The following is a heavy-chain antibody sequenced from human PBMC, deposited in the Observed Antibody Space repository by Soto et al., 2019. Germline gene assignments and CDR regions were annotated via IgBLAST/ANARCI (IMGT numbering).Heavy chain of an antibody. V-gene: IGHV1-2*04. CDR1: GYTFTSYY. J-gene: IGHJ4*02. D-gene: IGHD3-10*01. CDR2: INPSGGST. CDR3: ARDRDASIPATFDY. Sequence: ASVKVSCKASGYTFTSYYMHWVRQAPGQGLEWVGIINPSGGSTSYAQKFQGWVTMTRDTSISTAYMELSRLRSDDTAVYYCARDRDASIPATFDYWGQGTLVTVSS.